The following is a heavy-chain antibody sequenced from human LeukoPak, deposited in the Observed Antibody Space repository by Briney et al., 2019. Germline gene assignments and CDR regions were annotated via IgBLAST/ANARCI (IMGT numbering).Heavy chain of an antibody. CDR1: GYSFTSYW. D-gene: IGHD6-13*01. CDR3: GSQDGGRQRLVACAVDI. CDR2: IYPGDSDT. V-gene: IGHV5-51*01. Sequence: GESLKISCKGSGYSFTSYWIGWVRQMPGKGLEWMGIIYPGDSDTRYSPSYQGQVTISADKSISTAYLQWSSLKASDTAMYYCGSQDGGRQRLVACAVDIRGHGTMVTVSS. J-gene: IGHJ3*02.